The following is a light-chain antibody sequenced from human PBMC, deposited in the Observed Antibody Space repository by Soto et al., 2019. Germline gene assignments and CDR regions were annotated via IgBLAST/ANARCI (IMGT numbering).Light chain of an antibody. Sequence: VLTQSRVTLSLSPGERATLSCRASQSVNAYLAWYQQKPGQAPRLLIYDASVRATGIPARFSGSGSGTDFTLTISSLEPEDSAVYYCQQHLGRHTFGQGTKVDIK. CDR1: QSVNAY. CDR3: QQHLGRHT. V-gene: IGKV3-11*01. J-gene: IGKJ1*01. CDR2: DAS.